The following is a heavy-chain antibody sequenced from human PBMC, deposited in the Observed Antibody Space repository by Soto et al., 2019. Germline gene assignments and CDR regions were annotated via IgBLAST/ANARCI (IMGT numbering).Heavy chain of an antibody. Sequence: ASVKVSCKASGITYTTYAVHWVRQAPGQGLEWMGWINTGNGNTGYSQRFQGRVTLTTDTSASTAYMDVSSLTSEDTAVYYCARAISGYVSWGQGTLVTVSS. CDR2: INTGNGNT. CDR1: GITYTTYA. D-gene: IGHD5-12*01. CDR3: ARAISGYVS. J-gene: IGHJ5*02. V-gene: IGHV1-3*04.